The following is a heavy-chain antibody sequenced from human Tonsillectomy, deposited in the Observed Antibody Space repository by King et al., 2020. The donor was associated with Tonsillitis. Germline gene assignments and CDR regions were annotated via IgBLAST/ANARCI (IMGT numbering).Heavy chain of an antibody. CDR2: IIPLSRTT. CDR1: GATFTSYA. Sequence: QLVQSGAEVKKPGSSVKVSCRASGATFTSYAIIWVRQAPGQGLEWMGGIIPLSRTTNYAQKFQGRVTITADESTGTAYMDLHSLRPEDTAVYFCARVAKTSGYDVYYFDYWGQGTLVTVSS. J-gene: IGHJ4*02. V-gene: IGHV1-69*01. D-gene: IGHD5-12*01. CDR3: ARVAKTSGYDVYYFDY.